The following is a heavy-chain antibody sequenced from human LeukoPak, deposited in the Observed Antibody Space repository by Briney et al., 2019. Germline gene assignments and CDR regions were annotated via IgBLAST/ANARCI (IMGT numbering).Heavy chain of an antibody. CDR3: AIRKITGGSYYGMDV. CDR2: INPNSGGT. CDR1: GYTFTGYY. D-gene: IGHD7-27*01. J-gene: IGHJ6*02. V-gene: IGHV1-2*02. Sequence: ASVKVSCKASGYTFTGYYMHWVRQAPGQGLEWMGWINPNSGGTNYAQKFRGRVTMTRDTSISTAYMELSRLRSDDTAVYYCAIRKITGGSYYGMDVWGQGTTVTVSS.